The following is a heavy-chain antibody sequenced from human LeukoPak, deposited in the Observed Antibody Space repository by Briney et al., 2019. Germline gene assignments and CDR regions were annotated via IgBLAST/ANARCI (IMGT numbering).Heavy chain of an antibody. J-gene: IGHJ3*02. CDR1: GYTLTELS. D-gene: IGHD1-1*01. CDR2: FDPEDGET. Sequence: ASAKVSCKVSGYTLTELSMHWVRQAPGKGLEWMGGFDPEDGETIYAQKFQGRVTMTEDTSTDTAYMELSSLRSEDTAVYYCASTAKLEGDAFDIWGQGTMVTVSS. CDR3: ASTAKLEGDAFDI. V-gene: IGHV1-24*01.